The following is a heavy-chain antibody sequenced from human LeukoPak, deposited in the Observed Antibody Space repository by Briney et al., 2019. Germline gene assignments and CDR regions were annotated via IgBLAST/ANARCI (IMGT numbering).Heavy chain of an antibody. CDR2: IYYNGYT. D-gene: IGHD1/OR15-1a*01. CDR3: ARDRHWTNDWVFDY. V-gene: IGHV4-59*01. CDR1: GGSIGPYY. Sequence: SETLSLTCTVSGGSIGPYYGSWLRQPPGKGLEWIGYIYYNGYTDYNPSLKSRVTISLHTSKNQFSLKLSSVTATDTAVYYCARDRHWTNDWVFDYWGQGTLVTVSS. J-gene: IGHJ4*02.